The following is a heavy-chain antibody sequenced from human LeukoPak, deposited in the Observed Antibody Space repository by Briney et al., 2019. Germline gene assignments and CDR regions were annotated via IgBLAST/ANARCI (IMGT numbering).Heavy chain of an antibody. J-gene: IGHJ4*02. D-gene: IGHD3-3*01. CDR3: AREGVVKSFDY. V-gene: IGHV1-2*02. CDR2: INPNSGDT. CDR1: GYTFTGYY. Sequence: ASVKVSCKASGYTFTGYYMHWVRQAPGQGLEWMGWINPNSGDTNYARKFQGRVTMTRDTSISTAYMELSRLRSDDTAVYYCAREGVVKSFDYWGQGTLVTVSS.